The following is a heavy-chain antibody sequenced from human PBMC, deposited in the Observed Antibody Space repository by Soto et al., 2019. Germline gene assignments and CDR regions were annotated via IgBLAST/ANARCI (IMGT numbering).Heavy chain of an antibody. CDR1: GDSVSSNSAA. D-gene: IGHD2-2*01. V-gene: IGHV6-1*01. Sequence: PSQTLSLTCAISGDSVSSNSAAWNLIMQSPSRGLEWLGRTYYRSKWYNDYAVSVKSRITINPDTSKNQFSLQLNSVTPEDTAVYYCARSKPGVPDAFDIWGQGTMVTVSS. J-gene: IGHJ3*02. CDR2: TYYRSKWYN. CDR3: ARSKPGVPDAFDI.